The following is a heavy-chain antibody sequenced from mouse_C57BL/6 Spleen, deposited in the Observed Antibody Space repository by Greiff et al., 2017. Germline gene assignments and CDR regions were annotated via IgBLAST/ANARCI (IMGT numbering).Heavy chain of an antibody. CDR3: ASGATVPYDMDY. CDR2: IYPGDGDP. V-gene: IGHV1-80*01. Sequence: VQLQESGAELVKPGASVKISCKASCYAFSSYWMNWVKQRPGKGLAWIGQIYPGDGDPNYNEKFKGKATLTEDKSSSTAYMQISRLTSEDSEDYFGASGATVPYDMDYWGQGTSVTVSS. J-gene: IGHJ4*01. D-gene: IGHD1-1*01. CDR1: CYAFSSYW.